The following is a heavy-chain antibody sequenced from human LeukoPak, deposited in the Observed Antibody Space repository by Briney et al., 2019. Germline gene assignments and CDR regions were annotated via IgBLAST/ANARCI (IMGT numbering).Heavy chain of an antibody. CDR1: GGSISSGDYY. J-gene: IGHJ4*02. Sequence: PSETLSLTCTVSGGSISSGDYYWSWIRQPPGKGLEWIGYIYCSGSTYYNPSLKSRVTISVDTSKNQFSLKLSSVTAADTAVYYCARLDPDCSSTSCRGHFDYWGQGTLVTVSS. D-gene: IGHD2-2*01. CDR2: IYCSGST. V-gene: IGHV4-30-4*01. CDR3: ARLDPDCSSTSCRGHFDY.